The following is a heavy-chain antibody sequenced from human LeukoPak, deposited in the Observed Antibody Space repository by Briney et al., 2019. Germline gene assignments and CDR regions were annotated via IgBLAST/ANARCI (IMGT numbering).Heavy chain of an antibody. CDR1: GYTFTSYY. J-gene: IGHJ6*02. V-gene: IGHV1-46*01. CDR3: ASFSGSYFEAYYYGMDV. Sequence: ASVKVSCKASGYTFTSYYMHWVRQAPGQGLEWMGIINPSGGSTSYAQKFQGRVTMTRDTSTSTVYMELSSLRSEDTAVYYCASFSGSYFEAYYYGMDVWGQGTTVTVSS. CDR2: INPSGGST. D-gene: IGHD1-26*01.